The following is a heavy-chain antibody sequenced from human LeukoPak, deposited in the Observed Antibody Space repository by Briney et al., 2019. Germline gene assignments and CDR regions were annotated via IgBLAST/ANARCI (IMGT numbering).Heavy chain of an antibody. CDR3: ARNSYGFLVY. CDR1: GDSINSNNYY. J-gene: IGHJ4*02. Sequence: PSETLSLTCTVSGDSINSNNYYWGWIRQPPGKGLEWIGEINHSGSTNYNPSLKSRVTISVDTSKNQFSLKLSSVTAADTAVYYCARNSYGFLVYWGQGTLVTVSS. V-gene: IGHV4-39*07. D-gene: IGHD5-18*01. CDR2: INHSGST.